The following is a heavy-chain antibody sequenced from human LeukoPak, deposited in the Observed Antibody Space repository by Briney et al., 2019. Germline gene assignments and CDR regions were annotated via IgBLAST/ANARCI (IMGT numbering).Heavy chain of an antibody. Sequence: PGRSLRLSCIASGFIFGDYAMSWVRQAPGKGLEWVAVISYDGSNKYYADSVKGRFTISRDNAKNTLYLQMNSLRAEDTAVYYCAKDKDFWSGYYRGVPHYYGMDVWGQGTTVTVSS. V-gene: IGHV3-30*04. J-gene: IGHJ6*02. CDR2: ISYDGSNK. CDR3: AKDKDFWSGYYRGVPHYYGMDV. D-gene: IGHD3-3*01. CDR1: GFIFGDYA.